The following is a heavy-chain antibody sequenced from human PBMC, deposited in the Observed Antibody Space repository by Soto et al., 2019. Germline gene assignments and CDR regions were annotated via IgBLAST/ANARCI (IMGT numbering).Heavy chain of an antibody. CDR2: IYYSGST. J-gene: IGHJ6*02. CDR3: ASQRPPHYYYGMDV. CDR1: GGSISSGDYY. V-gene: IGHV4-30-4*01. Sequence: SETPSLTCTVSGGSISSGDYYWSWIRQPPGKGLEWIGYIYYSGSTYYNPSLKSRVTISVDTSKNQFSLKLSSVTAADTAVYYCASQRPPHYYYGMDVWGQGTTVTVSS.